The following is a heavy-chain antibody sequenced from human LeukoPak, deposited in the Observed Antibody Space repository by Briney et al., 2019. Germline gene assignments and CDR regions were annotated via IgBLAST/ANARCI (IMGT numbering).Heavy chain of an antibody. J-gene: IGHJ3*02. Sequence: SVKVSCKASGGTFSSYAISWVRQAPGQGLEWMGGIIPIFGTANYAQKFQGRVTITTDESTSTAYMELSSLRSEDTAVYYCARRGVAGNDAFDIWGQGTMVTVSS. CDR3: ARRGVAGNDAFDI. V-gene: IGHV1-69*05. CDR1: GGTFSSYA. D-gene: IGHD6-19*01. CDR2: IIPIFGTA.